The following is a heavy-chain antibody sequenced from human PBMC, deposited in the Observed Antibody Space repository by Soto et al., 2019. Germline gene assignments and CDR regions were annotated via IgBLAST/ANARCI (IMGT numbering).Heavy chain of an antibody. CDR1: SGFISGGDW. CDR2: INHSGST. V-gene: IGHV4-4*02. D-gene: IGHD3-3*01. Sequence: HSGSEWLSCAFSSGFISGGDWCSRLHKPPGKGLESIGEINHSGSTNYNPSLKSRVTISVDTSKNQCSLKLSSVTAADTAVYYCARVRLLEWFRPYYYPMGFWGNGTTVTVSS. CDR3: ARVRLLEWFRPYYYPMGF. J-gene: IGHJ6*03.